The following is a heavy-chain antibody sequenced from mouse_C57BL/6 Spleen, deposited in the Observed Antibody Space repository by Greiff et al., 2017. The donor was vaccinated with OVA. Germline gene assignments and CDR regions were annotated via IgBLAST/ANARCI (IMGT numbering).Heavy chain of an antibody. CDR3: ARDRYYGSSYDYAMDY. CDR1: GFTFSDYY. CDR2: INYDGSST. Sequence: EVQLQESEGGLVQPGRSMKLSCTASGFTFSDYYMAWVRQVPEKGLEWVANINYDGSSTYYLDSLKSRFIISRDNAKNILYLQMSSLKSEDTATYYCARDRYYGSSYDYAMDYWGQGTSVTVSS. J-gene: IGHJ4*01. D-gene: IGHD1-1*01. V-gene: IGHV5-16*01.